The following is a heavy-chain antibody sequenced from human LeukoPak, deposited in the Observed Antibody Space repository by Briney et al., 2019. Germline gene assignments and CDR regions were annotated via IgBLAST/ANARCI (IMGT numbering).Heavy chain of an antibody. Sequence: PGGSLRLSCAASGFTFSSYAMSWVRQAPGKGLEWVSAISGSGGSTYYADSVKGRFTISRDNSKNTLYLQMNSLRDEDTAVYYCAKYDYVWGSYRGFDYWGQGTLVTVSS. J-gene: IGHJ4*02. CDR2: ISGSGGST. D-gene: IGHD3-16*02. V-gene: IGHV3-23*01. CDR3: AKYDYVWGSYRGFDY. CDR1: GFTFSSYA.